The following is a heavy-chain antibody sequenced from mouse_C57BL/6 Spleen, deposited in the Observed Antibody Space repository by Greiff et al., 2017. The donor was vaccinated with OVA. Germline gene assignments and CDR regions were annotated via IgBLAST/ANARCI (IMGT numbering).Heavy chain of an antibody. CDR1: GYSFTGYY. CDR2: INPSTGGT. Sequence: DVQLQESGPELVKPGASVKISCKASGYSFTGYYMNWVKQSPEKSLEWIGEINPSTGGTTYNQKFKAKATLTVDKSSSTAYMQLKSLTSEDSAVYYCARNWDGAMDYWGQGTSVTVSS. D-gene: IGHD4-1*01. V-gene: IGHV1-42*01. CDR3: ARNWDGAMDY. J-gene: IGHJ4*01.